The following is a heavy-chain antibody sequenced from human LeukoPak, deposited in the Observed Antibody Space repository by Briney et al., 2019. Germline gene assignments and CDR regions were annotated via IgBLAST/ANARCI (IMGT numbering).Heavy chain of an antibody. J-gene: IGHJ4*02. D-gene: IGHD4/OR15-4a*01. CDR1: GYTFTSYA. CDR3: ARDSYYGGHYSFFEH. CDR2: INAGNGNT. Sequence: ASVKVSCKASGYTFTSYAMHWVRQAPGQRLEWMGWINAGNGNTKYSQKLQGRLTLTTDTSTTTAHMELRSLTFDDTAIYYCARDSYYGGHYSFFEHWGQGTLVTVSS. V-gene: IGHV1-3*01.